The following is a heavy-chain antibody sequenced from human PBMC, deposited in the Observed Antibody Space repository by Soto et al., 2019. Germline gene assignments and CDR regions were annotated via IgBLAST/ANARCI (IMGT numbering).Heavy chain of an antibody. V-gene: IGHV2-5*02. CDR1: GFSLSTTRVG. CDR2: IYWADDK. J-gene: IGHJ4*02. D-gene: IGHD6-19*01. Sequence: QITLKESGPTLVKPTQTLTLTCSFSGFSLSTTRVGVGWIRQPPGEALEWLALIYWADDKRYSPSLKTRLTITKDSPKSRVVLTMSDMYPVDTATYYCAHIVVDGLGYYFDYWGQGTLVTVSS. CDR3: AHIVVDGLGYYFDY.